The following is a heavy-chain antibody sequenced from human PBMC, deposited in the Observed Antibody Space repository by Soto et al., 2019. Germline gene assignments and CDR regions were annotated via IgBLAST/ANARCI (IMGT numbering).Heavy chain of an antibody. D-gene: IGHD2-21*01. CDR1: GFTINSYG. CDR3: AIFIVIHPEATSP. Sequence: GGSLRLSCAASGFTINSYGMHWVRQSPGKGLEWVAVISYDGTNKDYVDSVKGRFTISRDISKNTVYLQMNSLRPEDTAVYYCAIFIVIHPEATSPWGQGTQDTVSS. CDR2: ISYDGTNK. J-gene: IGHJ5*02. V-gene: IGHV3-30*03.